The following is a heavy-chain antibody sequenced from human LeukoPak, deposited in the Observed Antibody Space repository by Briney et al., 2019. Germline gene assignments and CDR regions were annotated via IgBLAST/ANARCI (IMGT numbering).Heavy chain of an antibody. V-gene: IGHV3-72*01. CDR2: TGKKDKSYTT. CDR3: ASYGSASYYNAFHY. Sequence: PGGSLRLSCAASGFTFTDHCVDWVRQAPGKGLEWVGRTGKKDKSYTTEYAASVKGRFTISRDDSKNSVYLQMNSLKTEDTAVYYCASYGSASYYNAFHYWGQGTLVTVSS. J-gene: IGHJ4*02. D-gene: IGHD3-10*01. CDR1: GFTFTDHC.